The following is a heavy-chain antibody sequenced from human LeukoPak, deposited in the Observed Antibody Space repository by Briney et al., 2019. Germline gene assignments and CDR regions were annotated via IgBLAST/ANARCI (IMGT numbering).Heavy chain of an antibody. J-gene: IGHJ4*02. CDR2: IFYRGGT. CDR3: ARRSPGGAADY. CDR1: GGSMSSYF. D-gene: IGHD1-26*01. V-gene: IGHV4-59*08. Sequence: PSETLSLTCTVSGGSMSSYFWSWLRQPPGQGLEWIGYIFYRGGTNYNPSLKSRVTMSVDTSKNQFSLNLTSVTAADTAFYYCARRSPGGAADYWGQGTLVTVSS.